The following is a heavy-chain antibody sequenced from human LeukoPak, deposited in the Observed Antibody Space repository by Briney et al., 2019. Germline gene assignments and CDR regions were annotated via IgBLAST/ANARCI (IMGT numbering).Heavy chain of an antibody. CDR1: GFTFSHYG. D-gene: IGHD4-17*01. Sequence: GGSLRLSCAASGFTFSHYGMHWVRQAPGKGLEWVAVIWYDGSLKYYADSVKGRFTISRDNSKNTLYLQMNSLRAEDTAVYYCAREMKDHYGDYVDYWGQGTLVTVSS. V-gene: IGHV3-33*01. CDR2: IWYDGSLK. J-gene: IGHJ4*02. CDR3: AREMKDHYGDYVDY.